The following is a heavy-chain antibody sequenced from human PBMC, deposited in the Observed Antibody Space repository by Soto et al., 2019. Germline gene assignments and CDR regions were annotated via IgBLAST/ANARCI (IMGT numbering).Heavy chain of an antibody. D-gene: IGHD6-25*01. CDR2: MHYTGFS. CDR1: GDSVTSHY. V-gene: IGHV4-59*02. CDR3: ARVGSPYYYYMDV. J-gene: IGHJ6*03. Sequence: SETLSLTCSFSGDSVTSHYLTWIRQSPEKGLEWIGYMHYTGFSHYNPSLKSRLTISVDTAKNQFTLQLSSVTAADTAVYYCARVGSPYYYYMDVWGKGTTVTVSS.